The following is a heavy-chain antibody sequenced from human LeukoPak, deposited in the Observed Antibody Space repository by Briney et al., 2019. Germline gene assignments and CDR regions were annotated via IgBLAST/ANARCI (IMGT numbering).Heavy chain of an antibody. J-gene: IGHJ4*02. D-gene: IGHD4-23*01. V-gene: IGHV3-21*01. CDR2: ISSSTSYI. CDR3: ARVDNYGGNPPDY. Sequence: PGGSLRLSCAASGFTFNSYTMYWVRQAPGKGLEWVSSISSSTSYIYYADSVKGRFTISRDNAKNSLYLQMNSLRAEDTAVYYCARVDNYGGNPPDYWGQGTPVTVSS. CDR1: GFTFNSYT.